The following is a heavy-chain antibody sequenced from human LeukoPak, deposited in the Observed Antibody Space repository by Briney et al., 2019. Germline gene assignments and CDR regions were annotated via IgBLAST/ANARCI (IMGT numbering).Heavy chain of an antibody. V-gene: IGHV3-48*04. CDR1: GFTFSSHW. D-gene: IGHD6-13*01. CDR2: ISSSSSTI. J-gene: IGHJ4*02. CDR3: ARDKRYSSSPYYFDY. Sequence: GGSLRLSCAASGFTFSSHWMSWVRQAPGKGLEWVSHISSSSSTIYYADSVKGRFTISRDNAKNSLYLQMNSLRAEDTAVYYCARDKRYSSSPYYFDYWGQGTLVTVSS.